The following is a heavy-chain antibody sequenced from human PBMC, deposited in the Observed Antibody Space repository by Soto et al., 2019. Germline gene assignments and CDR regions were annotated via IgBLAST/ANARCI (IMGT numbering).Heavy chain of an antibody. V-gene: IGHV1-18*01. CDR1: GYTFTSYG. CDR3: AGGTTVETGSY. D-gene: IGHD4-17*01. J-gene: IGHJ4*02. CDR2: ISAYNVNT. Sequence: QVQLVQSGAEVKKPGASVKVSCKASGYTFTSYGISWVRQAPGQGLEWMGWISAYNVNTNYAQKFQGRVTMTTDTPPSTAYMALRSMRSDDTAVYYCAGGTTVETGSYWGQGTLVTVSS.